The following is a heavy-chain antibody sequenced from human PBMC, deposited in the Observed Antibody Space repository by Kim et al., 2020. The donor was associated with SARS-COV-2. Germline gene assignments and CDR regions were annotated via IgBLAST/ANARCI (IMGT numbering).Heavy chain of an antibody. Sequence: SETLSLTCAVYGGSFSGYYWSWIRQPPGKGLEWIGEINHSGSTNYNPSLKSRVTISVDTSKNQFSLKLSSVTAADTAVYYCARRPGIAAAVWPFWGQGTLVTVSS. D-gene: IGHD6-13*01. J-gene: IGHJ4*02. CDR1: GGSFSGYY. V-gene: IGHV4-34*01. CDR2: INHSGST. CDR3: ARRPGIAAAVWPF.